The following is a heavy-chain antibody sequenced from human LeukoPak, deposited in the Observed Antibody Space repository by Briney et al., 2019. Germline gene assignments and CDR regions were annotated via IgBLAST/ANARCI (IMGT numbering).Heavy chain of an antibody. CDR1: GFTFTSSA. Sequence: GTSVKVSCKASGFTFTSSAMQWVRQARGQRLEWIGWIVVGSGNTNYAQKFQERVTITRDMSTSNADLELSSLRSEDTAVYYCAAVSTYYYDSSGYPPWGQGTLVTVSS. D-gene: IGHD3-22*01. V-gene: IGHV1-58*02. J-gene: IGHJ5*02. CDR2: IVVGSGNT. CDR3: AAVSTYYYDSSGYPP.